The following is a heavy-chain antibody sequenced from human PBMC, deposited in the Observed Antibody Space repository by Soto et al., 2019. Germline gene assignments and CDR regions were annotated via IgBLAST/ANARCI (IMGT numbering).Heavy chain of an antibody. CDR1: GYSFTSYW. CDR2: TYPGDSDT. D-gene: IGHD3-3*01. V-gene: IGHV5-51*01. Sequence: PGESLKISCKGPGYSFTSYWIGWVRQMPGKGLEWMGITYPGDSDTRYSPSFQGQVTISADKSISTAYLQWSSLKASDTAMYYCARTYYDFWSGYYPYYYYGMDVWGQGTTVTVSS. J-gene: IGHJ6*02. CDR3: ARTYYDFWSGYYPYYYYGMDV.